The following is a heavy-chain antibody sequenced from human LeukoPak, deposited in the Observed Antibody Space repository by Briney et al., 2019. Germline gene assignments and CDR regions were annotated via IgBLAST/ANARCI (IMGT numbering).Heavy chain of an antibody. CDR2: IYTSGST. J-gene: IGHJ5*02. Sequence: SETLSLTCTASGGSISSYYWSWIRQPPGKGLEWIGYIYTSGSTNYNPSLKSRVTISVDTSKNQFSLKLSSVTAADTAVYYCARVGLAAAGNGRFDPWGQGTLVTVSS. CDR1: GGSISSYY. CDR3: ARVGLAAAGNGRFDP. D-gene: IGHD6-13*01. V-gene: IGHV4-4*09.